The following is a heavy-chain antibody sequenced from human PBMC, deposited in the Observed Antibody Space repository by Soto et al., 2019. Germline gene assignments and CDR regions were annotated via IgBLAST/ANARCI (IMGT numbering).Heavy chain of an antibody. V-gene: IGHV4-39*01. J-gene: IGHJ3*02. Sequence: PSETLSLTCTVSGGSISSSSYYWGWIRQPPGKGLEWIGSIYYSGSTYYNPSLKSRVTISVDTSKNQFSLKLSSVTAADTAVYYCARLPQSSGYYYLAFDIWGQGTMVTVAS. CDR2: IYYSGST. CDR1: GGSISSSSYY. D-gene: IGHD3-22*01. CDR3: ARLPQSSGYYYLAFDI.